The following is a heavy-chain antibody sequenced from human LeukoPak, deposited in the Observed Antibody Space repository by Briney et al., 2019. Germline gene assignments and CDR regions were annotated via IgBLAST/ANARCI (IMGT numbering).Heavy chain of an antibody. D-gene: IGHD3-10*01. CDR2: IYYSGST. CDR1: GGSISSSSYY. Sequence: SETLSLTCTVSGGSISSSSYYWGWIRQPPGKGPEWIGSIYYSGSTYYNPSLKSRVTISVDTSKNQFSLKLSSVTAADTAVYYCARHGHYYGSGSLHDYWGQGTLVTVSS. V-gene: IGHV4-39*01. J-gene: IGHJ4*02. CDR3: ARHGHYYGSGSLHDY.